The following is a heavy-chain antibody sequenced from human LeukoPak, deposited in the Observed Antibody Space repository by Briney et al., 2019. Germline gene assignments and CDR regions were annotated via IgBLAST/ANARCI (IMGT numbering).Heavy chain of an antibody. V-gene: IGHV4-59*08. Sequence: SETLSLTCTVSGGSISSYYRSWIRQPPGKGLEWIGYIYSSGITNYNPSLKSRVTISVDTSKNQFSLKLSSVTAADTAVYYCARCNSGWSPDYWGQGTLVTVSS. J-gene: IGHJ4*02. CDR1: GGSISSYY. D-gene: IGHD6-19*01. CDR2: IYSSGIT. CDR3: ARCNSGWSPDY.